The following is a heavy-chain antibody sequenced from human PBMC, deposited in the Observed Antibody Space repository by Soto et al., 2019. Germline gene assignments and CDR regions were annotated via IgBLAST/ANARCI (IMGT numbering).Heavy chain of an antibody. CDR3: ANPYGSGSYYSRYPLVY. D-gene: IGHD3-10*01. J-gene: IGHJ1*01. V-gene: IGHV3-30*18. CDR1: GFTFSSYG. CDR2: ISYDGSNN. Sequence: LRLSCAASGFTFSSYGMHWVRQAPGKGLERVAVISYDGSNNYYADSVKGRFTISRDNSTNTLYLQMNSLRAEDTAVYYCANPYGSGSYYSRYPLVYWGKGTPVTVPS.